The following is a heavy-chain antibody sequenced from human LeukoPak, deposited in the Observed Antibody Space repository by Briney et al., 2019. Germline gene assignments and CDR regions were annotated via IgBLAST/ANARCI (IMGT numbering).Heavy chain of an antibody. CDR2: IYYSGST. CDR3: ARHRRVTGDPWYYFDY. CDR1: GGSISSSSYY. D-gene: IGHD7-27*01. J-gene: IGHJ4*02. V-gene: IGHV4-39*01. Sequence: SETLSLTCTVSGGSISSSSYYWGWIRQPPGKGLEWIGSIYYSGSTYYNPSLKSRVTISVDTSKNQFSLKLSSVTAPDTAVYYCARHRRVTGDPWYYFDYWGQGTLVTVSS.